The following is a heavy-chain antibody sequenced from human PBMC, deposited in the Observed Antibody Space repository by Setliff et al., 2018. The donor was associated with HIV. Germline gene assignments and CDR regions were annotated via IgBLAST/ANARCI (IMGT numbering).Heavy chain of an antibody. Sequence: GESLRLSCTVSGFSFDDYAVHWVRQPPGKGLEWVSAISGSGGSTYYADSVKGRFTISRDNSKSTLYLQVSSLRAEDTAVYFCAKAHWDPLSPDYWGQGTLVTVSS. J-gene: IGHJ4*02. D-gene: IGHD1-26*01. CDR1: GFSFDDYA. V-gene: IGHV3-23*01. CDR2: ISGSGGST. CDR3: AKAHWDPLSPDY.